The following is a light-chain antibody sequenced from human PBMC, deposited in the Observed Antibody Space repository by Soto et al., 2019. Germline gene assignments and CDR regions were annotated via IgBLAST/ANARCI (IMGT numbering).Light chain of an antibody. Sequence: EIVMTQSPVTLSVSPGGRATLSCRASQSISDTLAWYQQKPGQAPRLLIHGASTRAPGFPARFSGSGSGTDFTLTISSLQSEDFAVYYCQQHNNWPWTFGQGTKVQIK. CDR2: GAS. CDR3: QQHNNWPWT. CDR1: QSISDT. V-gene: IGKV3-15*01. J-gene: IGKJ1*01.